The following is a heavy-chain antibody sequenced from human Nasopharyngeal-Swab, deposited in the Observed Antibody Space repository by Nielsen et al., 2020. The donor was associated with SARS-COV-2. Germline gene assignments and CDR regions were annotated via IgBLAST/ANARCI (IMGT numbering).Heavy chain of an antibody. CDR2: IIPIFGTA. CDR3: ARESGGSFGGQISYYYYYMDV. Sequence: SVKVSCKASGGTFSSYAISWVRQAPGQGLEWMGGIIPIFGTANYAQKFQGRVTITADESTSTAYMELSSLRSEDTAVYYCARESGGSFGGQISYYYYYMDVWGKGTTVTVSS. D-gene: IGHD6-19*01. V-gene: IGHV1-69*13. J-gene: IGHJ6*03. CDR1: GGTFSSYA.